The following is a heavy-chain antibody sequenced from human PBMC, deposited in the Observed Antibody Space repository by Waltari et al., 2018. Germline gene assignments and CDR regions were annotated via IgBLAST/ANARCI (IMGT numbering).Heavy chain of an antibody. CDR3: ARHGGFGELTYFFDY. CDR1: GGSISSSSYY. V-gene: IGHV4-39*01. CDR2: IYYSGRT. J-gene: IGHJ4*02. D-gene: IGHD3-10*01. Sequence: QLQLQESGPGLVKPSETLSLTCTVSGGSISSSSYYWGWIRQPPGKGLEWIGSIYYSGRTYHNPSLKRRVTISVDTSKNQFSLKLSSVTAADTAVYYCARHGGFGELTYFFDYWGQGTLVTVSS.